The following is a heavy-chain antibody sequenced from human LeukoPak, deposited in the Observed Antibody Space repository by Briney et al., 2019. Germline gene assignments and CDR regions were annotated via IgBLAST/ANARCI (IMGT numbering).Heavy chain of an antibody. CDR1: GYFVSSGYY. CDR3: ASRTTVTNALSFDY. CDR2: IYNTGST. Sequence: SETLSLTCGVSGYFVSSGYYWGWIRPPPGKGLEWIGNIYNTGSTYYNPSLKSRVTISVDPSNNQFSLKLSSVTSADTAVYYCASRTTVTNALSFDYWGQGSLVIVSS. V-gene: IGHV4-38-2*01. D-gene: IGHD4-11*01. J-gene: IGHJ4*02.